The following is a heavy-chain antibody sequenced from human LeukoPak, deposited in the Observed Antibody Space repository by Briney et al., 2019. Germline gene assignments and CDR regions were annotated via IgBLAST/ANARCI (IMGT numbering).Heavy chain of an antibody. Sequence: PSETLSLTCSVSGGSISGYHWNWIRQSPGKGLQWIANILYTGNADYNPSLRSRVAISLDTSKNKVSLILTSVTAADTAIYYCARRTYCSGGRCYGEYWFDPWGPGILVTVSS. CDR2: ILYTGNA. J-gene: IGHJ5*02. V-gene: IGHV4-59*08. CDR3: ARRTYCSGGRCYGEYWFDP. D-gene: IGHD2-15*01. CDR1: GGSISGYH.